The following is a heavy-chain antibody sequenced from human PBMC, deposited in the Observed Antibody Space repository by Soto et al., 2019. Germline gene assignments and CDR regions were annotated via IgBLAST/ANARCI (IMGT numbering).Heavy chain of an antibody. CDR2: TYYRSKWYN. V-gene: IGHV6-1*01. J-gene: IGHJ5*02. CDR3: ARDRAGEYPWFLP. CDR1: RDSVSSDSAA. D-gene: IGHD3-16*01. Sequence: SQTLSLTCAISRDSVSSDSAAWNWIRQCPSRGLEWLGRTYYRSKWYNDYAVSVKSRITINPDTSNNQFSLQLNSVTPEDTAVYYCARDRAGEYPWFLPRRQGTLVTVS.